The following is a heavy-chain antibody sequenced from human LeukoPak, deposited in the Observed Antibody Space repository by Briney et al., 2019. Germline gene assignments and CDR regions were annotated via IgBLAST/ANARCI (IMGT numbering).Heavy chain of an antibody. Sequence: SQTLSLTCAVSGASISSGDYSWSWIRQPPGMGLEWIGYIYHGGSTYYNPSLNSRVTISIDTSKNQLSLKLSSVTAADTAVYFCARRSAGNYNWFDPWGRGSLVTVSS. V-gene: IGHV4-30-2*01. J-gene: IGHJ5*02. CDR3: ARRSAGNYNWFDP. CDR1: GASISSGDYS. CDR2: IYHGGST. D-gene: IGHD6-13*01.